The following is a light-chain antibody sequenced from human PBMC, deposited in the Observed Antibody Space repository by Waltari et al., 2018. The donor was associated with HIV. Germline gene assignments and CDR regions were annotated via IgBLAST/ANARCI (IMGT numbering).Light chain of an antibody. J-gene: IGLJ1*01. V-gene: IGLV3-19*01. CDR2: DKN. CDR1: SLRTYY. CDR3: NSRDSSGNSYV. Sequence: SSELTQDPDVSVALGQTVRITCQGDSLRTYYAAWYQQKPGRAPVLVVYDKNNRPAGSPDRFSGSRSGNTASLTITGTQAEDEADYYCNSRDSSGNSYVFGAGTKVSVL.